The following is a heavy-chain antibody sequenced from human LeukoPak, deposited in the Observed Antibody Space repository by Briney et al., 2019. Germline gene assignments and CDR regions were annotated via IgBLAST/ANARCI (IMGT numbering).Heavy chain of an antibody. CDR2: IVVGSGNT. V-gene: IGHV1-58*01. Sequence: GASVKVSCKASGFTFTSSAVQWVRQARGQRLEWIGWIVVGSGNTNYAQKFQERVTITRDMSTSTAYMELSSLRSEDTAVYYCAAEAVVVPAAPDYGMDVWGQGTTVTVSS. CDR1: GFTFTSSA. CDR3: AAEAVVVPAAPDYGMDV. D-gene: IGHD2-2*01. J-gene: IGHJ6*02.